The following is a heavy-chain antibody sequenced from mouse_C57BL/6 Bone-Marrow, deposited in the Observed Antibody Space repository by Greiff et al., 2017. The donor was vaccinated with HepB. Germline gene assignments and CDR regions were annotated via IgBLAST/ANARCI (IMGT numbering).Heavy chain of an antibody. J-gene: IGHJ2*01. CDR3: ARYYEYYFYY. D-gene: IGHD1-1*01. V-gene: IGHV1-64*01. CDR2: IHPNSGST. Sequence: QVQLQQPGAELVKPGASVKLSCKASGYTFTSYWMHWVKQRPGQGLEWIGRIHPNSGSTNYNEKFKSKATLTVDKSSSTAYMQLSSLTSEDSAVYYCARYYEYYFYYWGQGTTLTVSS. CDR1: GYTFTSYW.